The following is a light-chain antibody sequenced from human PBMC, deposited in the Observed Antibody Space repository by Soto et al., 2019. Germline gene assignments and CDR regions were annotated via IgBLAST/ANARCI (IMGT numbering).Light chain of an antibody. V-gene: IGKV3-20*01. J-gene: IGKJ3*01. CDR1: QSVSSSY. CDR2: GAS. CDR3: QQYGSSPFP. Sequence: EIVLTQSPGTLSLSPGERATLSCRASQSVSSSYLAWYQQKPGQAPRLLIYGASSRATGIPDRFSGSGSGTDFTLTISRLEPEDFAVYYCQQYGSSPFPFGHGNKVDIK.